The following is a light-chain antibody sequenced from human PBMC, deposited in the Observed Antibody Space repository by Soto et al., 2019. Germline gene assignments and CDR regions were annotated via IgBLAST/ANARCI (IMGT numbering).Light chain of an antibody. CDR1: QTVASS. CDR3: QQYHNWPPQYT. J-gene: IGKJ2*01. V-gene: IGKV3-15*01. Sequence: EIVMTQSPASLSVSPGDGATLSCRASQTVASSLAWYQQKPGQGPRLLIHGASTRAAGVPARFSGSGSGTDFTLTISSLQSEDFAVYLCQQYHNWPPQYTFGQGTKLQI. CDR2: GAS.